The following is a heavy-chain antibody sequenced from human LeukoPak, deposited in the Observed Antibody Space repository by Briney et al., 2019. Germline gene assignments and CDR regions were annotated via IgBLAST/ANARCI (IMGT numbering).Heavy chain of an antibody. CDR1: GFTFDDYA. D-gene: IGHD4-17*01. CDR3: ARIGFGTYGDSPESGY. J-gene: IGHJ4*02. V-gene: IGHV3-9*01. CDR2: ISWNSGSI. Sequence: GGSLRLSCAASGFTFDDYAMHWVRQAPGKGLEWVSGISWNSGSIGYADSVKGRFTISRDNAKNSLYLQMNSLRAEDTAVYYCARIGFGTYGDSPESGYWGQGTLVTVSS.